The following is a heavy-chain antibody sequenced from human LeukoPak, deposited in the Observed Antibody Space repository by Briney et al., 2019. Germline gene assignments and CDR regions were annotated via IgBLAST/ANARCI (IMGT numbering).Heavy chain of an antibody. V-gene: IGHV3-9*01. CDR2: ISWNSGSI. J-gene: IGHJ6*02. D-gene: IGHD3-16*02. CDR1: GFTFDDYA. CDR3: AKDLYHYYYGMDV. Sequence: GRSLRLSCAASGFTFDDYAMHWVRQAPGKGLEWVSGISWNSGSIGYADSVKGRFTISRDNAKSSLYLQMNSLRAEDTALYYCAKDLYHYYYGMDVWGQGTTVTVSS.